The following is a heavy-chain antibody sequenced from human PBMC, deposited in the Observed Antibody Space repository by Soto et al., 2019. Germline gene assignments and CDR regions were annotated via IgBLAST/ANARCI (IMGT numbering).Heavy chain of an antibody. D-gene: IGHD5-18*01. V-gene: IGHV4-39*01. CDR2: IYYSGST. CDR1: GGSMSSSSYY. CDR3: ARHPPGAMAYGMDV. J-gene: IGHJ6*02. Sequence: ETLSLTGTVAGGSMSSSSYYWGWIRQPPGKGLEWIGSIYYSGSTYYNPSLKSRVTISVDTSKKQFSRKLSSVTAADTAVYYSARHPPGAMAYGMDVWGQGTTVTVSS.